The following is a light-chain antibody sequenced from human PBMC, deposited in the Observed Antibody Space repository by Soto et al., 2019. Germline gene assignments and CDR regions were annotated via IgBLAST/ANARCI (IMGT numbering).Light chain of an antibody. J-gene: IGKJ2*01. CDR1: RSVSTF. Sequence: DLQMTQSPSSLSASVGDRVTITCRASRSVSTFLGWYQQKPGKAPNLLISAASTLQSGVPSRFSGSGSGTDFTLTISSLQPEDFATYYCQQSYSTPHTFGQGTKLEIK. CDR3: QQSYSTPHT. V-gene: IGKV1-39*01. CDR2: AAS.